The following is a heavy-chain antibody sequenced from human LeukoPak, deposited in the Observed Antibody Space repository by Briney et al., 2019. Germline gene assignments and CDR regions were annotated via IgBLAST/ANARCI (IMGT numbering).Heavy chain of an antibody. D-gene: IGHD2/OR15-2a*01. V-gene: IGHV3-21*01. CDR1: GFTFDKYS. J-gene: IGHJ4*02. CDR3: ARAPEGEYFDH. CDR2: ISSSSSYI. Sequence: GGSLRLSCAASGFTFDKYSIHWVRQAPGKGLEWVSSISSSSSYIYYADSVKGRFTISRDNAKNSLYLQMNSLRAEDTAVYYCARAPEGEYFDHWGQGTLVTVSS.